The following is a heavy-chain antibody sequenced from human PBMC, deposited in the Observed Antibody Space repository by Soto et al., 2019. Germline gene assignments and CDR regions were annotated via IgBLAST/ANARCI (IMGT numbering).Heavy chain of an antibody. D-gene: IGHD3-22*01. J-gene: IGHJ6*02. V-gene: IGHV5-51*01. CDR3: ARQSYYYDSSGYYPYYYYGMDV. CDR1: GYSFTSYW. Sequence: GESLKISCKGSGYSFTSYWIGWVRQVPGKGLEWMGIIYPGDSDTRYSPSFQGQVTISADKSISTAYLQWSSLKASDTAMYYCARQSYYYDSSGYYPYYYYGMDVWGQGTTVTVSS. CDR2: IYPGDSDT.